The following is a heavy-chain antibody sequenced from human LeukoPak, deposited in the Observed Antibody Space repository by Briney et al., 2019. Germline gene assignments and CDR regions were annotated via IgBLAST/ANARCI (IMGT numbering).Heavy chain of an antibody. J-gene: IGHJ4*02. CDR1: GYTFTSYG. CDR2: ISVYNGHT. CDR3: ARVQSDSSGYYYDY. V-gene: IGHV1-18*01. D-gene: IGHD3-22*01. Sequence: ASVKVSCKSSGYTFTSYGIIWVRQAPGQGLEWMGWISVYNGHTNYAQKLQGRVTMTTDTSTSTAYMELRSLRSDDTAVYYCARVQSDSSGYYYDYWGQGTLVTVSS.